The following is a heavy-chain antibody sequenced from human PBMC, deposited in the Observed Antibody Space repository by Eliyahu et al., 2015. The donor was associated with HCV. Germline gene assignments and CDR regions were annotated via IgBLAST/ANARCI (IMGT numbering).Heavy chain of an antibody. Sequence: QVQLVQSGAEVXKPGAXVKVXCKAXGYTFTSYGXSWVRXAPGQGLEWMGWISAYNGNTNYAQKLQGRVTMTTDTSTSTAYMELRSLRSDDTAVYYCARDRGVNWFDPWGQGTLVTVSS. CDR3: ARDRGVNWFDP. D-gene: IGHD3-10*01. CDR1: GYTFTSYG. CDR2: ISAYNGNT. J-gene: IGHJ5*02. V-gene: IGHV1-18*04.